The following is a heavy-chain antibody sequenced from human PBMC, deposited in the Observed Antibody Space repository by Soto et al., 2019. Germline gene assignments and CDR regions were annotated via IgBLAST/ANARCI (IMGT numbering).Heavy chain of an antibody. V-gene: IGHV3-23*01. J-gene: IGHJ5*02. CDR3: GGPLGVPGFDP. Sequence: PGGSLRLSCAASGFTFSSYAMSWVRQAPGKGLEWVSAISGSGGSTFYADSVEGRFTISRDNSKNTLYLQMNSLRAEDTAVYYCGGPLGVPGFDPWGQGTLVTVSS. CDR2: ISGSGGST. CDR1: GFTFSSYA. D-gene: IGHD3-3*01.